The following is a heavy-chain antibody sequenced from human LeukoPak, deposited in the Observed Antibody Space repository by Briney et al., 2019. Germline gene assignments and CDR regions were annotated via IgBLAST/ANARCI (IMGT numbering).Heavy chain of an antibody. V-gene: IGHV4-30-2*01. CDR3: ARESGQSPWFDP. Sequence: SETLSLTCAVSGGSISSGGYSWSWIRQPPGKGLEWIGYIYHSGSTYYNPSLKSRVTISVDTSKNKFSLKLSSVTAADTAVYYCARESGQSPWFDPWGQGTLVTVSS. CDR1: GGSISSGGYS. D-gene: IGHD5-12*01. J-gene: IGHJ5*02. CDR2: IYHSGST.